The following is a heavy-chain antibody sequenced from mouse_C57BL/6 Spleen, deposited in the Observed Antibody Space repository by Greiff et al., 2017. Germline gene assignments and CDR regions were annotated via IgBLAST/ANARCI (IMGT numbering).Heavy chain of an antibody. Sequence: QVQLQQPGAELVKPGASVKMSCKASGYTFTSYWITWVKPRPGQGLEWIGDIYPGSGSTNYNEKFKSKATLTVDTSSSTTYMQLSSLTSEDSAVYYGARRSYYYSSSYDWYFDVWGTGTTVTVSS. J-gene: IGHJ1*03. D-gene: IGHD1-1*01. CDR2: IYPGSGST. CDR3: ARRSYYYSSSYDWYFDV. CDR1: GYTFTSYW. V-gene: IGHV1-55*01.